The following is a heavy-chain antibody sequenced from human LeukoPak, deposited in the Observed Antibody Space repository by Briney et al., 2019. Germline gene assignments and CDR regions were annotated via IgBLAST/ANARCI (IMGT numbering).Heavy chain of an antibody. V-gene: IGHV4-59*12. CDR2: IYYSGRT. CDR1: GGSISSYY. CDR3: ARDWHSSGYYDY. J-gene: IGHJ4*02. D-gene: IGHD3-22*01. Sequence: SETLSLTCTVSGGSISSYYWSWIRQSPGKGLEWIGYIYYSGRTNYNPSLKSRVTMSEDTSKNQFSLKLSSVTAADTAVYYCARDWHSSGYYDYWGQGTLVTVSS.